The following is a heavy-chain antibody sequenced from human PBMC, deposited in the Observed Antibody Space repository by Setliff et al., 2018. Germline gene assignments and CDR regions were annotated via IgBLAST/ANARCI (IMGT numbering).Heavy chain of an antibody. CDR2: IYFTGNT. CDR3: ARHGRFYDFTDYFPNWFDP. V-gene: IGHV4-39*01. Sequence: PSETLSLTCTVSGGSVRTSSYYWGWISQSPGKGLEWIGSIYFTGNTYYSPSLKSRVTISADTSKNQFSLKLTSLTATDTAIYYCARHGRFYDFTDYFPNWFDPWGQGTLVTVSS. J-gene: IGHJ5*02. D-gene: IGHD3-22*01. CDR1: GGSVRTSSYY.